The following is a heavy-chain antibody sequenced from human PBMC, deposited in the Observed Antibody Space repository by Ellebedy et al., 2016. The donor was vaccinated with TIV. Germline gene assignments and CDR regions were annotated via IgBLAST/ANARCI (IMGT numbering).Heavy chain of an antibody. CDR2: ISVYNGDT. J-gene: IGHJ4*02. V-gene: IGHV1-18*04. Sequence: AASVTVSCKASSYTFTSSGLSWVRQAPGQGLEWMGYISVYNGDTHYTQKFQGRVTMTTDTSTSTAYMELRSLRSDDTAVYYCARYYYDSSDYFRYNDYWGQGTLVTVSS. CDR3: ARYYYDSSDYFRYNDY. CDR1: SYTFTSSG. D-gene: IGHD3-22*01.